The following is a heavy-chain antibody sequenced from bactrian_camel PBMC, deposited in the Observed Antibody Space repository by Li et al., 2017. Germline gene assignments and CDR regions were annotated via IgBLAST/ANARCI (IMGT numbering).Heavy chain of an antibody. V-gene: IGHV3-2*01. D-gene: IGHD3*01. CDR3: ATTNSREDGYAV. CDR2: IGSISSPGTT. Sequence: HVQLVESGGGSVQAGGSLKLSCAASGLTFSNYYMGWFRQVPGKARERVATIGSISSPGTTYYADSVKGRFTISRDNAKKSLHLQMNSLKSEDSAMYYCATTNSREDGYAVRGQGTQVTVS. CDR1: GLTFSNYY. J-gene: IGHJ4*01.